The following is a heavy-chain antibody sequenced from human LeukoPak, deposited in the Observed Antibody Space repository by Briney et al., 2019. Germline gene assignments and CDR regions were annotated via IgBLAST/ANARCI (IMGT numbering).Heavy chain of an antibody. CDR3: ARGSRSHYDSSHFDY. CDR2: IIPIFGTA. Sequence: GASVKVSCKASGGTFSSYANSWVRQAPGQGLEWMGGIIPIFGTANYAQKFQGRVTITTDESTSTAYMELSSLRSEDTAVYYCARGSRSHYDSSHFDYWGQGTLVTVSS. D-gene: IGHD3-22*01. J-gene: IGHJ4*02. V-gene: IGHV1-69*05. CDR1: GGTFSSYA.